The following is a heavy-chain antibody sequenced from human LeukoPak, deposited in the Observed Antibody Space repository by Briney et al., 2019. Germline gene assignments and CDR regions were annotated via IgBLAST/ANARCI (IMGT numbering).Heavy chain of an antibody. V-gene: IGHV4-39*07. CDR2: IYYSGST. CDR1: GGSISSSSYY. D-gene: IGHD3-22*01. J-gene: IGHJ3*02. Sequence: PSETLSLTCTVSGGSISSSSYYWGWIRQPPGKGLEWIGSIYYSGSTYYNPSLKSRVTISVDTSKNQFSLKLSSVTAADTAVYYCARDTYYYDSSGYYHAFDIWGQGTMVTVSS. CDR3: ARDTYYYDSSGYYHAFDI.